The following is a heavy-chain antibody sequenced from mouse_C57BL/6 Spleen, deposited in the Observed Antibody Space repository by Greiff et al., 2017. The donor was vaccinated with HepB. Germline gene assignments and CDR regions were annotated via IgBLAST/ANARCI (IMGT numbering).Heavy chain of an antibody. CDR2: INPSSGYT. V-gene: IGHV1-7*01. Sequence: VQLQESGAELAKPGASVKLSCKASGYTFTSYWMHWVKQRPGQGLEWIGYINPSSGYTKYNQKFKDKATLTADKSSSTAYMQLSSLTYEDSAVYYCARCDTTTKYYFDYWGQGTTLTVSS. J-gene: IGHJ2*01. CDR3: ARCDTTTKYYFDY. D-gene: IGHD1-1*01. CDR1: GYTFTSYW.